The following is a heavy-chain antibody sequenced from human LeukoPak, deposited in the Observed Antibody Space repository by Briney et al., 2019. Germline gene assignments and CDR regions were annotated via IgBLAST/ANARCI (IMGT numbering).Heavy chain of an antibody. V-gene: IGHV1-2*02. CDR1: GYTFTGYY. CDR3: ARDLALFAQHYYGSGSYPYYFDY. J-gene: IGHJ4*02. Sequence: ASVKVSCKASGYTFTGYYMHWVRQAPGQGLEWMGWINPNSGGTNYAQKFQGRVTMTRDTSISTAYMELSRLRSDDTAVYYCARDLALFAQHYYGSGSYPYYFDYWGQGTLVTVSS. CDR2: INPNSGGT. D-gene: IGHD3-10*01.